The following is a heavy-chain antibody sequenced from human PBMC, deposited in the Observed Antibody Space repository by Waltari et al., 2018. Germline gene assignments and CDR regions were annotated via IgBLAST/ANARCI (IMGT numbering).Heavy chain of an antibody. D-gene: IGHD3-10*01. J-gene: IGHJ6*03. CDR2: IMPDISET. V-gene: IGHV1-69*02. Sequence: QVQLVQSGAEAKKPGSSVRVYCRASGGTFTSDSVNWVRQAPGKGLEWMGRIMPDISETKYAVKFQGRITITADKSTGTVYMELSSLRSDDTAVYYCAGGDGGYYYYKMDVWGQGTTVTVSS. CDR3: AGGDGGYYYYKMDV. CDR1: GGTFTSDS.